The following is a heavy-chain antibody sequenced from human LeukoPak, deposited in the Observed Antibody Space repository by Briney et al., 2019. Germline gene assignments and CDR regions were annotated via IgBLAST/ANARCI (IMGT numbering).Heavy chain of an antibody. CDR2: IMSKSDGGTT. Sequence: TGGSLRLSCAASGFTFSNAWMSWVRQAPGKGLEWVGRIMSKSDGGTTDYAAPVKDRFTISRDDSKNTLYLQMNSLKIEDTAIYYCTIDPFPIAVAGLFDYWGQGTLVTVSS. CDR1: GFTFSNAW. D-gene: IGHD6-19*01. V-gene: IGHV3-15*01. J-gene: IGHJ4*02. CDR3: TIDPFPIAVAGLFDY.